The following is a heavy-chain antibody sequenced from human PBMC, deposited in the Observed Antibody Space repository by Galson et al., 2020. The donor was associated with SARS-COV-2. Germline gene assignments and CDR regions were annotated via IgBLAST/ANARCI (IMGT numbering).Heavy chain of an antibody. CDR1: GYSISSGYY. D-gene: IGHD3-3*01. J-gene: IGHJ3*02. V-gene: IGHV4-38-2*02. CDR2: IYHSGST. Sequence: SETLSLTCPVSGYSISSGYYWGWIRQPPGKGLEWIGSIYHSGSTYYKPSLKSRVTISVDTSKNQFSLKLSAVTAADTAVYYCARDATTIFGVVIIKPDACDIWGQGTMVTVSS. CDR3: ARDATTIFGVVIIKPDACDI.